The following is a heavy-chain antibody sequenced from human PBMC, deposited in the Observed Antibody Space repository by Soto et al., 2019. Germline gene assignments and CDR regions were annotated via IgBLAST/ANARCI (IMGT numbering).Heavy chain of an antibody. J-gene: IGHJ6*03. Sequence: QVQLQESGPGLVKPSQTLSLTCTVSGGSISSGGYYWSWIREHPGKGLEWIGYIYYSGSTYYNPSLKSRVTISVDTSKNQFSLKLSSVTAADTAVYYCVKAARRIYYYMDVWGKGTTVTVSS. CDR3: VKAARRIYYYMDV. V-gene: IGHV4-31*03. CDR1: GGSISSGGYY. D-gene: IGHD6-6*01. CDR2: IYYSGST.